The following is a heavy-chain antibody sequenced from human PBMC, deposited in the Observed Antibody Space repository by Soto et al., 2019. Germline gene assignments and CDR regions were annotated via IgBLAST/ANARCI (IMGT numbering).Heavy chain of an antibody. J-gene: IGHJ4*02. CDR3: ARLSGGHSSSWLAY. CDR1: GYIFVNYG. V-gene: IGHV5-51*01. D-gene: IGHD6-13*01. CDR2: IYPGDSDT. Sequence: KVSCKASGYIFVNYGIAWVRQMPGEGLEWMGIIYPGDSDTRYIPSFQGQVTMSADKSISTAYLHWSSLKASAPAMYYSARLSGGHSSSWLAYWGQGTLVTVSS.